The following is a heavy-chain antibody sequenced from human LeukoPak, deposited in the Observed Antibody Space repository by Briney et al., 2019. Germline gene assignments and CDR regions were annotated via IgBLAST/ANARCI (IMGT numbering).Heavy chain of an antibody. D-gene: IGHD6-19*01. Sequence: PGGSLRLSCAASGFTFSSYAMHWVRQAPGKGLEWVAVISYDGSNKYYADSVKGRFTISRGNSKNTLYLQMNSLRAEDTAVYYCARDGSSGSDYWGQGTLVTVSS. J-gene: IGHJ4*02. V-gene: IGHV3-30*01. CDR3: ARDGSSGSDY. CDR1: GFTFSSYA. CDR2: ISYDGSNK.